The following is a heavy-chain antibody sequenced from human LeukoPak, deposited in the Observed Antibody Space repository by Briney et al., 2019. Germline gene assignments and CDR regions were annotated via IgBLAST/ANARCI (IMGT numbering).Heavy chain of an antibody. V-gene: IGHV6-1*01. CDR2: THFRSKWYN. D-gene: IGHD1-1*01. CDR3: ARDLYNWNSYYYYYMDV. J-gene: IGHJ6*03. CDR1: GDSVSSKYAA. Sequence: SQTLSLTCVLSGDSVSSKYAAWNWIRQSPSRGLEWLGRTHFRSKWYNEYAVSVKSRITINPDTSKNQFSLQLNSVTPEDTAVYYCARDLYNWNSYYYYYMDVWGKGTTVTVSS.